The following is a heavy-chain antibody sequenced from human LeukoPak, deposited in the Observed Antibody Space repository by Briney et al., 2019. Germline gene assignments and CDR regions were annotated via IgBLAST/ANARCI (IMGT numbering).Heavy chain of an antibody. Sequence: GRSLRLSCAASGFTFDDYAMHWVRQAPGKGLEWVSGISWNSGSIGYADSVKGRFTISRDNAKNSLYLQMNSLRAEDTALYYCAKDTYSNLAVAGGGTDWGQGTLVTVSS. V-gene: IGHV3-9*01. J-gene: IGHJ4*02. D-gene: IGHD6-19*01. CDR3: AKDTYSNLAVAGGGTD. CDR1: GFTFDDYA. CDR2: ISWNSGSI.